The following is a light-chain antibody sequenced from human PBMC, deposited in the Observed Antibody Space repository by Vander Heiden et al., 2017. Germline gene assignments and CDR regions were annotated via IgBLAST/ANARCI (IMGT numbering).Light chain of an antibody. J-gene: IGKJ4*01. V-gene: IGKV3-15*01. CDR1: QSVSSN. Sequence: EIVMTQSPATLSVSPGERATISCRASQSVSSNLAWYQQKPGQTPRLLIYGVATRAAGVPARFSGSGSGTEFTLTISSRQSEDFAVYYCQQYNNWPPLTFGGGTKVEIK. CDR2: GVA. CDR3: QQYNNWPPLT.